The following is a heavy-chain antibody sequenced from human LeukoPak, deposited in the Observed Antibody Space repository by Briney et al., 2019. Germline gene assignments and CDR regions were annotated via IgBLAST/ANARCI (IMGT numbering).Heavy chain of an antibody. CDR2: VKQDGSEK. D-gene: IGHD3-9*01. CDR1: GFTFSSYW. Sequence: GVSLRLSCAASGFTFSSYWMSWVRQAPGKGLEWVANVKQDGSEKYYVDSVKGRFTISRDNAKNSLYLQMNSLRAEDTAVYYRAGDFLRYFDRSISFDYWGQGTLVTVSS. V-gene: IGHV3-7*01. CDR3: AGDFLRYFDRSISFDY. J-gene: IGHJ4*02.